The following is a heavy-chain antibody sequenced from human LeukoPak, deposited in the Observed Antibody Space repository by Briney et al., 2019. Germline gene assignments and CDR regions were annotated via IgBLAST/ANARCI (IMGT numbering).Heavy chain of an antibody. V-gene: IGHV3-23*01. CDR2: ISGSGGSK. D-gene: IGHD6-19*01. Sequence: GGSLRLACAASAFTFSSYAMSWVRQAPEKGLEWVSSISGSGGSKWFADSVKGRFTISRDNSENTLYRQMNRLRAEDTALYYCAKESSVAGAGLLDYWGQGTLVTVSS. J-gene: IGHJ4*02. CDR1: AFTFSSYA. CDR3: AKESSVAGAGLLDY.